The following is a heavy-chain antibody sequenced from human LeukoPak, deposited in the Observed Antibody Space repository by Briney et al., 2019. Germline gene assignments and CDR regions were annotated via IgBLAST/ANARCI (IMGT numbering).Heavy chain of an antibody. D-gene: IGHD5-24*01. CDR1: GFIVSSNY. J-gene: IGHJ4*02. V-gene: IGHV3-66*01. CDR2: IYSGGST. Sequence: PTGGSLRLSCAASGFIVSSNYMSWVRQAPGKGLEWVSVIYSGGSTYYADSVKGRFTISRDNSKNTLYLQMNSLRAEDTAVYYCAKEPFIGVATILFGDFDYWGQGTLVTVSS. CDR3: AKEPFIGVATILFGDFDY.